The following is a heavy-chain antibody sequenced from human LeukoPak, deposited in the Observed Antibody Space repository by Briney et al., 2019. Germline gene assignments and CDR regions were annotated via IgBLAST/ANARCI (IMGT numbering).Heavy chain of an antibody. CDR2: IYSGGST. CDR3: ARVKVGITYWFDP. CDR1: GFTVNYNY. V-gene: IGHV3-66*01. Sequence: GGSLRLSCTASGFTVNYNYMSWVRQAPGKGLEWVSVIYSGGSTYYADSVKGRFTTSRDDSKNTVYLQMNSLRVEDTAVYYCARVKVGITYWFDPWGQGTLVTVSS. J-gene: IGHJ5*02. D-gene: IGHD1-26*01.